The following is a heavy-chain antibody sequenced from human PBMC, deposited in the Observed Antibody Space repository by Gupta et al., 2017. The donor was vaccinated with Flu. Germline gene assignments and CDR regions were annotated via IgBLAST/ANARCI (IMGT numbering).Heavy chain of an antibody. J-gene: IGHJ5*01. D-gene: IGHD4-17*01. V-gene: IGHV3-7*01. CDR2: INRDGSVI. Sequence: EVQLVESGGGLVQPGGSLRLSCGASGFKLSDYWMSWVRKAPGKGPGLVANINRDGSVINEMDLVRGRFTISRDNAKNAVYFQMNSLRVDDKAVYYCARDVGSGDYDSWGQGTLVTVSS. CDR1: GFKLSDYW. CDR3: ARDVGSGDYDS.